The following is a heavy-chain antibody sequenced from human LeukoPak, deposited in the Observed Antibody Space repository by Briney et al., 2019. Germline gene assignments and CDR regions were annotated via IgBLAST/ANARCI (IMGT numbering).Heavy chain of an antibody. CDR1: GFSFSSYS. J-gene: IGHJ3*02. V-gene: IGHV3-21*01. Sequence: PGGSLRLSCAASGFSFSSYSMKWVRQAPGKGLEWVSSISSSSSYIYYADSVKGRFTISRDNSKNTLYLQMNSLRAEDTAVYYCAKDRIYKEHAFDIWGQGTMVTVSP. CDR2: ISSSSSYI. D-gene: IGHD3-10*01. CDR3: AKDRIYKEHAFDI.